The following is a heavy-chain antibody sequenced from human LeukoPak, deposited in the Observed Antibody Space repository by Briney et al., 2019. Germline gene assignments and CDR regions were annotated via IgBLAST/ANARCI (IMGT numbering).Heavy chain of an antibody. CDR1: GGSISSYY. J-gene: IGHJ4*02. Sequence: SQTLSLTCTVPGGSISSYYWSWLRQPPGKGLEWIGYIYYSGSTNYNPSLKSRVTISVDTSKNQFSLKLSSVTAADTAVYYCAGIYGYLDYWGQGTLVTVSS. CDR2: IYYSGST. CDR3: AGIYGYLDY. D-gene: IGHD5/OR15-5a*01. V-gene: IGHV4-59*01.